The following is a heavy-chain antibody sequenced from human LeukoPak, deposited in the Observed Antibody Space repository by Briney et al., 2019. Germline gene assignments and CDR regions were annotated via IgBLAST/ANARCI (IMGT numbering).Heavy chain of an antibody. CDR3: ARRSRNGLDAFDI. CDR1: AYTFTVYY. J-gene: IGHJ3*02. Sequence: ASVKVSCKASAYTFTVYYLHWVRQAPGQGLQWMGWIDPNNGDTEYAQKFQGRVTMTWDRSISTAYMELGRLTSDDTAVYYCARRSRNGLDAFDIWGQGTMVTVSS. CDR2: IDPNNGDT. V-gene: IGHV1-2*02. D-gene: IGHD2-8*01.